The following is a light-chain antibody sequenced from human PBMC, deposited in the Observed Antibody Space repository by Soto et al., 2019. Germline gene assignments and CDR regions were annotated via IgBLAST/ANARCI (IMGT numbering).Light chain of an antibody. J-gene: IGLJ1*01. V-gene: IGLV2-8*01. Sequence: QSALTQPPSASGSPGQSVTISCTGTSSDVGGYNYVSWYQQHPGKAPKLMMYEVSKRPSGVPDRFSGSKTGNTASLTVSGLQAEDEADYYCSSYAGSNNFGVFGTGTKLTVL. CDR2: EVS. CDR1: SSDVGGYNY. CDR3: SSYAGSNNFGV.